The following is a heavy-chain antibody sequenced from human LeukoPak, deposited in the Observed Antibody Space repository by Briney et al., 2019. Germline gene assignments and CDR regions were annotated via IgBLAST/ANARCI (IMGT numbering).Heavy chain of an antibody. CDR1: GGSISSDGYY. V-gene: IGHV4-31*03. CDR2: IYYTGST. Sequence: SETLSLTCTVSGGSISSDGYYWSWIRQHPGKGLEWIGAIYYTGSTYYNPSLKSRATISVDTSKNHFSLKLTSVTAADTTVYYCARGTGGAAAADFDPWGQGTLVTVSS. D-gene: IGHD6-13*01. J-gene: IGHJ5*02. CDR3: ARGTGGAAAADFDP.